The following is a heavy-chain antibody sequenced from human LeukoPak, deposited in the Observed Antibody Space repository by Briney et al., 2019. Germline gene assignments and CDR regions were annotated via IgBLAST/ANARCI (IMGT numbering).Heavy chain of an antibody. CDR3: ARDSELSRVATSARLYYGMDG. V-gene: IGHV1-18*01. J-gene: IGHJ6*02. D-gene: IGHD5-12*01. CDR2: FSTYIGKT. CDR1: VSTVTTYG. Sequence: ASGNLSCKAAVSTVTTYGISWGRQSPGQGRGWWGWFSTYIGKTNYSQKLQARVAMTTDTSTSTTYHELRSLRSDDPAVYYCARDSELSRVATSARLYYGMDGWGQGTTVTVSS.